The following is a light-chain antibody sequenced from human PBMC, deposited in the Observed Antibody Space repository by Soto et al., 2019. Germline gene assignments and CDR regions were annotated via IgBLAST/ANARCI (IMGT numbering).Light chain of an antibody. J-gene: IGKJ1*01. CDR2: GSS. CDR3: QQRHSFPRT. V-gene: IGKV1-5*01. Sequence: DIQVTQSPASLSGSVVDRVTSTCGASQSIGTWLAWYQQKPGKAPKRLIYGSSSLQSGVPSRFSGSGSGTEFILTISSLQPEDSATYYCQQRHSFPRTFGQGTKVDIK. CDR1: QSIGTW.